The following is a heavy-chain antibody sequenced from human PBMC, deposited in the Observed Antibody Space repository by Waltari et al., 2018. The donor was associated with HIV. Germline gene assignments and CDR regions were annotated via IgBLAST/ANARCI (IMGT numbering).Heavy chain of an antibody. Sequence: QVQLEHSGSELKKPGASVKVSCKASGYTLTNYAMKWVRQAPGQGLEWVGWINTKTGNPTYSQCFTGRFVFSLDTSVSTAYLQISSLKPEDTVVYFCARGPGRSLDYWGQGTLVTVSS. CDR1: GYTLTNYA. CDR2: INTKTGNP. CDR3: ARGPGRSLDY. V-gene: IGHV7-4-1*02. J-gene: IGHJ4*02. D-gene: IGHD3-10*01.